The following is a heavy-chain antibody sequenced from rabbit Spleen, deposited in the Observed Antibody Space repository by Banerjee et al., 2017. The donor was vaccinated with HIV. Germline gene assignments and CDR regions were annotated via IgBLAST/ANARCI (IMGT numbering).Heavy chain of an antibody. Sequence: QEQLEESGGDLVKPGASLTLTCKASGLDFSSSYWICWVRQAPGKGLEWIACIYTGSSGSTYYASWAKGRFTVSKTSSTTVTLQMTSLTAADTATYFCARGTGSNYWTTYFDLWGPGTLVTVS. CDR1: GLDFSSSYW. CDR2: IYTGSSGST. V-gene: IGHV1S45*01. CDR3: ARGTGSNYWTTYFDL. D-gene: IGHD8-1*01. J-gene: IGHJ4*01.